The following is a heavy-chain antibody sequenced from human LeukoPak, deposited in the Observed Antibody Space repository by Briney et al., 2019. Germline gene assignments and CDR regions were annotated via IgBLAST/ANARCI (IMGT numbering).Heavy chain of an antibody. Sequence: GGSLRLSCATSGFTFTNFWMSWLRQAPGEGLEWVANIKQDGSAKYYVDSVRGRFTISRDNAKNSLYLQMNSLRAGDTAVYYCVRSMDVWGQGTTVTVSS. J-gene: IGHJ6*02. CDR2: IKQDGSAK. CDR3: VRSMDV. V-gene: IGHV3-7*01. CDR1: GFTFTNFW.